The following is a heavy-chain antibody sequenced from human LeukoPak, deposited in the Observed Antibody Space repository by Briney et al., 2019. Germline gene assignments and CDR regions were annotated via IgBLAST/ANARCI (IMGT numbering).Heavy chain of an antibody. V-gene: IGHV4-4*09. Sequence: SETLSLTCTVSGASIINYYWSWIRQTPEKGLEWMGLIHSSGGSSYYPSLKSRLTLSIDTSRNQLSLKLPSVTAADTAVYFYARLGSYHDFWGQGALATVSS. CDR2: IHSSGGS. J-gene: IGHJ4*02. CDR1: GASIINYY. CDR3: ARLGSYHDF. D-gene: IGHD1-26*01.